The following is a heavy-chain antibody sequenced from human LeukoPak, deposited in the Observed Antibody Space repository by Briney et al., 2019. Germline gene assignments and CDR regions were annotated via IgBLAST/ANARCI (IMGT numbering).Heavy chain of an antibody. CDR3: ARDIISGQWLVRGDAFDI. CDR1: GYTLTELS. J-gene: IGHJ3*02. D-gene: IGHD6-19*01. CDR2: FDPEDGET. Sequence: ASVKVSCKVSGYTLTELSMHWVRQAPGKGLEWMGGFDPEDGETIYAQKFQGRVTMTEDTSTDTAYMELSSLRSEDTAVYYCARDIISGQWLVRGDAFDIWGQGTMVTVSS. V-gene: IGHV1-24*01.